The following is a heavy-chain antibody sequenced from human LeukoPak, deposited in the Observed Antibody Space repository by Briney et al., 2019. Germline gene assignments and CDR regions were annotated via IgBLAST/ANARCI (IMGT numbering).Heavy chain of an antibody. CDR1: GFTFSSYA. Sequence: PGGSLRLSCAASGFTFSSYAMSWVRQAPGKALEWVSAISGSGGSTYYADSVKGRFTISRDNSKNTLYLQMNSLRAEDTAVYYCAKRRGYDPRIYYFDYWGQGTLVTVSS. CDR3: AKRRGYDPRIYYFDY. D-gene: IGHD5-12*01. V-gene: IGHV3-23*01. CDR2: ISGSGGST. J-gene: IGHJ4*02.